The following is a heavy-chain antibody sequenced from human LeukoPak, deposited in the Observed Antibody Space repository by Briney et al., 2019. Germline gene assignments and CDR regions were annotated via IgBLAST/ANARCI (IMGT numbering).Heavy chain of an antibody. Sequence: GGSLRLSCAASGFTFSSYGMHWVRQAPGKGLEWVALITYDGSNKNYADSVKGRFTISRDNSKNTLYLQMNSLRVEDTAVYYCAKDPGGNFFYYFEYWGQGTLVTVSS. J-gene: IGHJ4*02. CDR2: ITYDGSNK. V-gene: IGHV3-30*18. D-gene: IGHD3-16*01. CDR1: GFTFSSYG. CDR3: AKDPGGNFFYYFEY.